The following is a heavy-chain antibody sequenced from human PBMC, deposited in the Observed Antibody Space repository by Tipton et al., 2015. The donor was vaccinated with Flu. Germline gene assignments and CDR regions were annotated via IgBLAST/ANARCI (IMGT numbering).Heavy chain of an antibody. CDR1: GGSISSSNW. CDR2: TSHSGST. CDR3: ARRDYTNYVSDPKSWFDP. J-gene: IGHJ5*02. V-gene: IGHV4-4*02. D-gene: IGHD4-11*01. Sequence: TLSLTCAVSGGSISSSNWWSWVRQPPGKGLEWIGETSHSGSTNYNPSLKSRVTISVDKSKNQFSLNLKSVTAADMAVYYCARRDYTNYVSDPKSWFDPWGQGTLVAVSS.